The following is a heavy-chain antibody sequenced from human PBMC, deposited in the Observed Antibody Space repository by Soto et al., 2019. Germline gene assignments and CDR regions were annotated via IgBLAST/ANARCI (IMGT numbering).Heavy chain of an antibody. CDR2: ISAYNGNT. CDR3: ARDRPELRYFDWLLAFDY. CDR1: GYTFTSYG. V-gene: IGHV1-18*01. Sequence: ASVKVSCKASGYTFTSYGISWVRQAPGQGLEWMGWISAYNGNTNYAQKLQGRVTMTTDTSTSTAYMELRSLRSDDTAVYYCARDRPELRYFDWLLAFDYWGQGTLVTVSS. D-gene: IGHD3-9*01. J-gene: IGHJ4*02.